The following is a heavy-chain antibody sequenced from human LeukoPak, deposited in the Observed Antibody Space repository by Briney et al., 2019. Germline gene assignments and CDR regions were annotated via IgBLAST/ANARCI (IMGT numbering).Heavy chain of an antibody. CDR3: ASLDGAVAGTNY. CDR1: GGSFSGYY. D-gene: IGHD6-19*01. Sequence: PSETLSLTCAVYGGSFSGYYWSWIRQPPGKGLEWIGEINHSGSTNYNPSLKSRVTISVDTSKNQFSLKLTSVTAADTAVYYCASLDGAVAGTNYWGQGTLVAVSS. CDR2: INHSGST. J-gene: IGHJ4*02. V-gene: IGHV4-34*01.